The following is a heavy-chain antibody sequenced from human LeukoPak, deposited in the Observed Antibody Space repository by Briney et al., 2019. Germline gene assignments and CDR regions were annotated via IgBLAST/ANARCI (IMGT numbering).Heavy chain of an antibody. Sequence: ASLKLSCKASGYTFSSYGISWVRQAPGQGLEWMAWISGYNGNTNYAQYLKGRVTMTTDTSKSTAYMELRSLRSDDTAVYYCALIAAAGYFDPWGQGTLVTVSS. CDR2: ISGYNGNT. CDR3: ALIAAAGYFDP. J-gene: IGHJ5*02. D-gene: IGHD6-13*01. V-gene: IGHV1-18*01. CDR1: GYTFSSYG.